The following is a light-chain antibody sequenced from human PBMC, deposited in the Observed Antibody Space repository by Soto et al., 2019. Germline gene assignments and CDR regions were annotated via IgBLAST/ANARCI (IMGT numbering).Light chain of an antibody. CDR2: EVN. CDR1: SSDIGSYNR. Sequence: QSVLTQPPSVSGSPGQSVTISCTGISSDIGSYNRVSWYQQPPGTAPKLMIYEVNNRPSGVPDRFSGSTSGNTASLTISGLQAEDEADYYCSSYTSGSSHYVFGTGTKVTVL. J-gene: IGLJ1*01. CDR3: SSYTSGSSHYV. V-gene: IGLV2-18*02.